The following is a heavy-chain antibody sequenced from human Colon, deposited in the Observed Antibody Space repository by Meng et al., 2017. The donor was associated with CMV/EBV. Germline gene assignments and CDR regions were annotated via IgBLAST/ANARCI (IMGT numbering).Heavy chain of an antibody. CDR3: AKSRSSTPGIVDD. CDR2: IYDTGIT. CDR1: GVSVTSGAYH. J-gene: IGHJ4*02. Sequence: VTLQESGPGLVKPSETLSPTCIVSGVSVTSGAYHWSWIRQSPGKGLEWIGYIYDTGITIYNPSLKSRVTIFLETSKNQFSLNLNSMTTADTAVYYCAKSRSSTPGIVDDWGQGTLVTVSS. D-gene: IGHD2/OR15-2a*01. V-gene: IGHV4-61*08.